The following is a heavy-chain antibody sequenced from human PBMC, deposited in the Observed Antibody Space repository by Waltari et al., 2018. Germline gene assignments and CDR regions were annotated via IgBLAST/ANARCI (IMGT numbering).Heavy chain of an antibody. CDR2: IAPSGFG. V-gene: IGHV3-21*02. J-gene: IGHJ4*02. CDR1: GFTFSDYH. D-gene: IGHD1-1*01. Sequence: EVQLVESGGGLVKPGGSLRLSCAASGFTFSDYHINWVRQAPGKGREWVAAIAPSGFGYCPGSRKGRFTISRDNTKTSVFLHIDSLRVEDTAVYYCSRSTPTGAGDYWGQGILVTVSS. CDR3: SRSTPTGAGDY.